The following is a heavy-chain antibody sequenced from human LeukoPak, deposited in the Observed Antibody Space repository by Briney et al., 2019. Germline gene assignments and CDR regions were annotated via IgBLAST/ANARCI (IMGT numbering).Heavy chain of an antibody. CDR2: IIWSGGST. D-gene: IGHD3-22*01. CDR1: GFTFDDYG. V-gene: IGHV3-20*04. Sequence: GGSLRLSCAASGFTFDDYGMSWVRQAPGKGLEWVAGIIWSGGSTDYADSVKGRFTISRDNAKNSVYLQMNSLRAEDTAMYYCARRAGDYSHPYDYWGQGTLVTVSS. J-gene: IGHJ4*02. CDR3: ARRAGDYSHPYDY.